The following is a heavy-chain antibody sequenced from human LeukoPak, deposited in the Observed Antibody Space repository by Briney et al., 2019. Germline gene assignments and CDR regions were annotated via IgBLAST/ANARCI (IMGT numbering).Heavy chain of an antibody. CDR2: ISYDGSNK. D-gene: IGHD3-16*01. Sequence: GGSLRLSCAASGFTFSSYAMHWVRQAPGKGLEWVAVISYDGSNKYYADSVKGRFTISRDNSKNTLYLQMNSLRAEDTAVYCCARTNVDYYYYGMDVWGQGTTVTVSS. CDR1: GFTFSSYA. J-gene: IGHJ6*02. V-gene: IGHV3-30-3*01. CDR3: ARTNVDYYYYGMDV.